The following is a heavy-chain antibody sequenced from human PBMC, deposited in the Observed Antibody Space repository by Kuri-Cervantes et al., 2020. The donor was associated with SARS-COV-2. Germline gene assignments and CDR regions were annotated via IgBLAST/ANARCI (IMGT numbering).Heavy chain of an antibody. CDR3: TMGDWFDP. D-gene: IGHD3-16*01. Sequence: GESLKISCAASGFTFCGSAMHWVRQASGKGLEWVGRIRSKANSYATAYAASVKGRFTISRDDSKNTAYLQMNSLKTEDTAVYYCTMGDWFDPWGQGTLVTVSS. V-gene: IGHV3-73*01. CDR1: GFTFCGSA. J-gene: IGHJ5*02. CDR2: IRSKANSYAT.